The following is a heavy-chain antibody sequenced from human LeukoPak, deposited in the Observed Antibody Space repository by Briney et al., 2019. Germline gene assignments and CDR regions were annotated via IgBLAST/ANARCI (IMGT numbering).Heavy chain of an antibody. V-gene: IGHV4-61*01. Sequence: SETLSLTCTVSGGSFSSGSYYWSWLRPPPGLELVGVRYIYYSGSTNYNPSLKSRVTISVDTYKSQFSLRLSSVTAADTAVYYCAISGLRVLPAAICGQRTLGTVSS. CDR2: IYYSGST. CDR3: AISGLRVLPAAI. J-gene: IGHJ4*02. D-gene: IGHD2-2*01. CDR1: GGSFSSGSYY.